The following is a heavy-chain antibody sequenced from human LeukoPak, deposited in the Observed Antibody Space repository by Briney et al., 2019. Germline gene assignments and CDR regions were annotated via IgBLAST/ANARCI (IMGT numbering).Heavy chain of an antibody. V-gene: IGHV1-18*01. CDR3: ARLALDFWSSYMELYYYYMDV. CDR2: ISAYNGNT. J-gene: IGHJ6*03. D-gene: IGHD3-3*01. CDR1: GYTFTSYG. Sequence: GASVKVSSKASGYTFTSYGLSWVRQAPGQGLEWMGWISAYNGNTNYAQKLQGRVTMTTDTSTSTAYMELRSLRSDDTAVYYCARLALDFWSSYMELYYYYMDVWGKGTTVTVSS.